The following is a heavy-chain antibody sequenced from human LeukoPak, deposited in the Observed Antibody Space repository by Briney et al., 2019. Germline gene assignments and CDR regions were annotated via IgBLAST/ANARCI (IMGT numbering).Heavy chain of an antibody. CDR2: IFYRGST. CDR3: ARDRWNDVPFDY. J-gene: IGHJ4*02. CDR1: GGSISTSRYQ. D-gene: IGHD1-1*01. V-gene: IGHV4-39*07. Sequence: ASGTLSLTCNVSGGSISTSRYQWGWIRQPPGKGLEWIGNIFYRGSTYYNPSLRSRVTVSVDTSKNQFSLKLTSVTAADTAVYYCARDRWNDVPFDYWGQGTLVTVSS.